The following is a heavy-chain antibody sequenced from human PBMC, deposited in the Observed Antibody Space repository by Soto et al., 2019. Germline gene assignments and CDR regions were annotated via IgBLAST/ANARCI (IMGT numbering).Heavy chain of an antibody. Sequence: QVQLVQSGAEVKKPGSSVKVSCKASGGTFSSYAISWVRQAPGQGLEWMGGIIPIFGTANYAQKFQGRVTITADESTSTAYMELSSLRSEDTAVYYCARDRVNIVVVTAHYYGMDVWGQGTTVTVSS. CDR2: IIPIFGTA. CDR1: GGTFSSYA. V-gene: IGHV1-69*01. D-gene: IGHD2-21*02. CDR3: ARDRVNIVVVTAHYYGMDV. J-gene: IGHJ6*02.